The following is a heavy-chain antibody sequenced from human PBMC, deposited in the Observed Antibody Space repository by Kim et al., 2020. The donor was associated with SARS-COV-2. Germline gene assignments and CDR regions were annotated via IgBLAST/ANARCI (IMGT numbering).Heavy chain of an antibody. CDR2: IYYSGST. Sequence: SETLSLTCTVSGGSISSSSYYWGWIRQPPGKGLEWIGSIYYSGSTYYNPSLKSRVTISVDTSKNQFSLKLSSVTAADTAVYYCARRVVPAAWSFDIWGQGTMVTVSS. D-gene: IGHD2-2*01. CDR1: GGSISSSSYY. V-gene: IGHV4-39*01. J-gene: IGHJ3*02. CDR3: ARRVVPAAWSFDI.